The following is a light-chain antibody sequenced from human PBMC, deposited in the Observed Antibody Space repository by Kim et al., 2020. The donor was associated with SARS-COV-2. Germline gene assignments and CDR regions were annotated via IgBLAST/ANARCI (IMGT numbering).Light chain of an antibody. Sequence: GQRVTISCSGSSSNIGSNTVNWYQQLPGTAPKLLIYSNNQRPSGVPERFSGSKSGTSASLAISGLHSEDEADYYCAAWDDSLNGPVFGGGTKLTVL. CDR1: SSNIGSNT. CDR3: AAWDDSLNGPV. J-gene: IGLJ3*02. CDR2: SNN. V-gene: IGLV1-44*01.